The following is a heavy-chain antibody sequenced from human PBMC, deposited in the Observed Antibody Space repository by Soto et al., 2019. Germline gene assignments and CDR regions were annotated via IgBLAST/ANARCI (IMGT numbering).Heavy chain of an antibody. D-gene: IGHD3-22*01. J-gene: IGHJ4*02. V-gene: IGHV4-34*01. CDR3: ARGRRYYYDSSGYYAVFGY. Sequence: QVQLQQWGAGLLKPSETLSLTCAVYGGSFSGYYWSWIRQPPGKGLEWIGEINHSGSTNYNPSLKSRVTISVDTSKNQFSLKLSYVTAADTAVYYCARGRRYYYDSSGYYAVFGYWGQGTLVTVSS. CDR1: GGSFSGYY. CDR2: INHSGST.